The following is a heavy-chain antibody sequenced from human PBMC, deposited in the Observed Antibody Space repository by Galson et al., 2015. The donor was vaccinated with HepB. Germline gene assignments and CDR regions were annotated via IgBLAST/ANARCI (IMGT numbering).Heavy chain of an antibody. CDR2: ISYDGSNK. V-gene: IGHV3-30*18. CDR1: GFTFSIHG. CDR3: VKSLGNYGDYQYYGMNV. Sequence: SLRLSCAASGFTFSIHGMHWVRQAPGKGLEWVAVISYDGSNKYYADSVKGRFTISRDNSKNTLYLQMNSLRGEDTAMYYCVKSLGNYGDYQYYGMNVWGQGTTVTVSS. J-gene: IGHJ6*02. D-gene: IGHD4-17*01.